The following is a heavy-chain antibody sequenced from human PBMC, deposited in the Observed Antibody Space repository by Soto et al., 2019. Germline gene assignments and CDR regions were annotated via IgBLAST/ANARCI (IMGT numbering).Heavy chain of an antibody. CDR2: ISAYNGNT. CDR1: GYTFTSYG. CDR3: ARDSPRPNYYDSSGYPIGY. V-gene: IGHV1-18*04. J-gene: IGHJ4*02. D-gene: IGHD3-22*01. Sequence: ASVKVSCKASGYTFTSYGISWVRQAPGQGLEWMGWISAYNGNTNYAQKLQGRVTMTTDTSTSTAYMELRSLRSDDTAVYYCARDSPRPNYYDSSGYPIGYWGQGTLVTAPQ.